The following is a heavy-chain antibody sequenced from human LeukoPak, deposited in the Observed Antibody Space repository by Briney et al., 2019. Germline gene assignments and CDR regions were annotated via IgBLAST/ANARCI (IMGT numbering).Heavy chain of an antibody. V-gene: IGHV4-4*02. CDR2: IYHSGST. CDR3: ARQTGSGLFILP. CDR1: GGSISSSNW. J-gene: IGHJ4*02. D-gene: IGHD3/OR15-3a*01. Sequence: SGTLSLTCAVSGGSISSSNWWSWVRQPPGKGLEWIGEIYHSGSTNYNPSLKSRVTISVDKSKNQFPLRLTSVTAADTAVYYCARQTGSGLFILPGGQGTLVTVSS.